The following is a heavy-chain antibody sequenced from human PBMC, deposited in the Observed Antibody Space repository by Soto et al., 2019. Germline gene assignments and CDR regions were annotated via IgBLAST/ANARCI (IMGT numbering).Heavy chain of an antibody. V-gene: IGHV4-30-4*01. D-gene: IGHD2-21*02. CDR2: IYYNGNN. Sequence: QVQLQESGPGLVKPSQTLSLTCIVPGASLSSGDYYWSWISQPPGKGLEWIAFIYYNGNNFYNPSLKRRVTIAIETSNNQFSLTVRSVTAADTAVYYCARERRGGDSNGGVDYWGQGTLVTVSS. J-gene: IGHJ4*02. CDR1: GASLSSGDYY. CDR3: ARERRGGDSNGGVDY.